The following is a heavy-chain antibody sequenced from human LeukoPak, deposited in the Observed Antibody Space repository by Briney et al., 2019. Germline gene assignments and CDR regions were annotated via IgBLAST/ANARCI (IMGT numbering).Heavy chain of an antibody. CDR1: GFTFSSYG. J-gene: IGHJ4*02. CDR3: AILADSSGRGSFDY. D-gene: IGHD6-25*01. Sequence: PGGSLRLSCAASGFTFSSYGMHWVRQAPGKGLEWVAVISYDGSNKYYADSVKGRFTISRDNSKNTLYLQMNSLRAEDTAVYYCAILADSSGRGSFDYWGQGTLVTVSS. CDR2: ISYDGSNK. V-gene: IGHV3-30*03.